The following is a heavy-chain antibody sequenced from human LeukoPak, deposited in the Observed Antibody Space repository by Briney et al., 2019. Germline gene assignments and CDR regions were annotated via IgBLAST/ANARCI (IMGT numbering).Heavy chain of an antibody. V-gene: IGHV3-48*01. CDR1: GFTFSDYS. Sequence: GGSLRLSCAASGFTFSDYSMDWVRQAPGKGLEWISYIGIDSGNTNYADSVKGRFTISGDKAKNSLYLQMNSLRVEDTAVYYCARDYKYAFDNWGQGTLVTVSS. CDR3: ARDYKYAFDN. J-gene: IGHJ4*02. D-gene: IGHD5-24*01. CDR2: IGIDSGNT.